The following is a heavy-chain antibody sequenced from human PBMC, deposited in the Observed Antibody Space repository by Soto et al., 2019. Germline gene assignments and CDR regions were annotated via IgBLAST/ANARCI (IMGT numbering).Heavy chain of an antibody. V-gene: IGHV1-46*01. CDR3: ARDLVVPEYSSSLRTNWFDP. J-gene: IGHJ5*02. CDR1: GYTFTSYY. CDR2: INPSGGST. D-gene: IGHD6-6*01. Sequence: GASVKVSCKASGYTFTSYYMHCVRQAPGQGLEWMGIINPSGGSTSYAQKFQGRVTMTRDTSTSTVYMELSSLGSEDTAVYYCARDLVVPEYSSSLRTNWFDPWGQGTLVTVSS.